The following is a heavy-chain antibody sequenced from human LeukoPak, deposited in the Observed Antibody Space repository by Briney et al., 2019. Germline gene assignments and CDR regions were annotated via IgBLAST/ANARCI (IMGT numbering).Heavy chain of an antibody. CDR2: INDGGGT. CDR3: ARQISGNKDY. CDR1: GGSFSGYF. J-gene: IGHJ4*02. Sequence: SETLSLTCAVYGGSFSGYFWTWIRQPPGKGLEWMGEINDGGGTNYNASLKGRVTISVDTSMKQSSLKLSSVTVADTAVYFCARQISGNKDYWGQGTLVTVSS. V-gene: IGHV4-34*01. D-gene: IGHD1/OR15-1a*01.